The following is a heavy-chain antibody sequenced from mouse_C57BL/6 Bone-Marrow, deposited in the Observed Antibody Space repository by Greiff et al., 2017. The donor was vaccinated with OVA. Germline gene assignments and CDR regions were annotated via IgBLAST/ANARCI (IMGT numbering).Heavy chain of an antibody. J-gene: IGHJ4*01. D-gene: IGHD2-4*01. Sequence: EVQVVESGGGLVKPGGSLKLSCAASGFTFSDYGMHWVRQAPEKGLEWVAYISSGSSTIYYADTVKGRFTISRDNAKNTLFLQMTSLRSEDTAMYYCALGDYYYAMDYWGQGTSVTVSS. CDR3: ALGDYYYAMDY. V-gene: IGHV5-17*01. CDR2: ISSGSSTI. CDR1: GFTFSDYG.